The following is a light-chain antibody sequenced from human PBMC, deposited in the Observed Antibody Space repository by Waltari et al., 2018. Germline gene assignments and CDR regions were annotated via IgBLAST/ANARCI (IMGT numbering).Light chain of an antibody. CDR2: KAS. J-gene: IGKJ1*01. V-gene: IGKV1-5*03. CDR3: QQYKSNSWT. Sequence: DIQMTQSPSTLSASVGDRVTITCRASQSISTWLDWYQQKPGKDPKLLIYKASSLKSGVTSRFSGSGSGTEFTLTIRSLQPDDVAIDYCQQYKSNSWTYGQGTKVEIK. CDR1: QSISTW.